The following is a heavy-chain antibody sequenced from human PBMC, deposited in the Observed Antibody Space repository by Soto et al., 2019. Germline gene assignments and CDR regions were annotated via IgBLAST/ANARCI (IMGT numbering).Heavy chain of an antibody. CDR2: IWYDGSNT. CDR3: AKDRGSGYSGGSSIDYYGMDV. CDR1: GFTFSSYG. Sequence: GGSLRLSCAASGFTFSSYGMHWVRQAPGKGLEWVAVIWYDGSNTYYADSVKGRFTISRDNSKNTLYLQMNSLRAEDTAVYYCAKDRGSGYSGGSSIDYYGMDVWGQGTTVTVSS. V-gene: IGHV3-30*02. D-gene: IGHD6-19*01. J-gene: IGHJ6*02.